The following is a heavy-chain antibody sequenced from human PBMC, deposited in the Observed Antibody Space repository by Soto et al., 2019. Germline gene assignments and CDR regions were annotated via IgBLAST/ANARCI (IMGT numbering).Heavy chain of an antibody. CDR2: ISGSGVST. V-gene: IGHV3-23*01. Sequence: PGGSLRLSCAASGFTFSSYAMNWVRQAPGKGLEWVSGISGSGVSTYYADSVKGRFTISRDNSKNTLYLQMNSLRAEDTAVYYCAKHSRETTTCCGEDWGQGTRVTVSS. D-gene: IGHD2-2*01. CDR3: AKHSRETTTCCGED. CDR1: GFTFSSYA. J-gene: IGHJ4*01.